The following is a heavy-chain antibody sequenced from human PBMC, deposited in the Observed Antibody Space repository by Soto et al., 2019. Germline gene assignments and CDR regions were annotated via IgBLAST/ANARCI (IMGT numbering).Heavy chain of an antibody. Sequence: GASVKVSCKASGYTFTSYGVSWVRQAPGQGLEWMGWISAYNGNTNYAQKLQGRVTMTTDTSTSTAYMELRSLRSDDTAVYYCAREGWCSGGSCYSRLTYYYGMDVWGQGTTVTVSS. CDR1: GYTFTSYG. D-gene: IGHD2-15*01. J-gene: IGHJ6*02. V-gene: IGHV1-18*01. CDR2: ISAYNGNT. CDR3: AREGWCSGGSCYSRLTYYYGMDV.